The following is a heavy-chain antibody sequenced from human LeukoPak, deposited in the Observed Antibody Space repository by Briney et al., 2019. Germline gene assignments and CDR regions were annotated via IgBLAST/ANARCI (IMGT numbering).Heavy chain of an antibody. D-gene: IGHD5-24*01. V-gene: IGHV3-43*01. CDR1: GFTFDDYT. Sequence: PGGSLRLSCAASGFTFDDYTMHWVRQAPGKGLEWVSLISWDGGSTYYADSVKGRFTISRDNSKNSLYLQMSSQRTEDTALYYCANLMATPSDYWGQGTLVTVSS. J-gene: IGHJ4*02. CDR3: ANLMATPSDY. CDR2: ISWDGGST.